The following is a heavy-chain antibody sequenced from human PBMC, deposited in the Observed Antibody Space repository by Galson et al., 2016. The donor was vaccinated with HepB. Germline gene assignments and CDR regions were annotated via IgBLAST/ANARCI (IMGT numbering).Heavy chain of an antibody. CDR1: GYNFPAYW. CDR2: IFPGDSDT. J-gene: IGHJ6*02. D-gene: IGHD3-3*01. Sequence: QSGAEVKKPGGSLKISCKGSGYNFPAYWIAWVRQMPGKGLEWMGTIFPGDSDTRYSPSFQGQVTISADMTTRSAYLQWSSLKASDTAMYYCARSFRRDFWLGNGRDAWGQWTTVIVSS. CDR3: ARSFRRDFWLGNGRDA. V-gene: IGHV5-51*01.